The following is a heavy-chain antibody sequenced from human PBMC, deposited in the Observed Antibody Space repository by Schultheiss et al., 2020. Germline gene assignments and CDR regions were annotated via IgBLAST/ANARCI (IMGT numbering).Heavy chain of an antibody. CDR2: ISYDGSNK. CDR1: GFTFDDYA. CDR3: ARDGDYGDFDY. D-gene: IGHD4-17*01. Sequence: GGSLRLSCAASGFTFDDYAMHWVRQAPGKGLEWVAVISYDGSNKYYADSVKGRFTISRDNSNNKVYLQMNSLRPEDTAVYYCARDGDYGDFDYWGQGTLVTVSS. J-gene: IGHJ4*02. V-gene: IGHV3-30*04.